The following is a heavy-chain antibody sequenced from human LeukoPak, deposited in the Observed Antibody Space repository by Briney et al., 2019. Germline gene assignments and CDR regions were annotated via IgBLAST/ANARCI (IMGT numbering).Heavy chain of an antibody. CDR2: IYYSGST. V-gene: IGHV4-61*08. Sequence: SETLSLTCTVSGGSVSSGGYYWSWIRQPPGKGLEWIGYIYYSGSTNYNPSLKSRVTISVDTSKNQFSLKLSSVAAADTAVYYCARKDPSGTYGAFDIWGQGTMVTVSS. CDR3: ARKDPSGTYGAFDI. CDR1: GGSVSSGGYY. J-gene: IGHJ3*02. D-gene: IGHD3-10*01.